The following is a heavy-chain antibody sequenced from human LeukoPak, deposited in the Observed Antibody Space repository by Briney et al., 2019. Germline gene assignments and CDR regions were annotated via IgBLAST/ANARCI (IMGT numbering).Heavy chain of an antibody. Sequence: GGSLRLSCAASGFTFSSYSMNWVRQAPGKGLEWVSVIYSGGSTYYADSVKGRFTISRDNSKNTLYLQMNSLRAEDTAVYYCASSSSTAFDIWGQGTMVTVSS. J-gene: IGHJ3*02. D-gene: IGHD6-13*01. CDR3: ASSSSTAFDI. V-gene: IGHV3-66*01. CDR1: GFTFSSYS. CDR2: IYSGGST.